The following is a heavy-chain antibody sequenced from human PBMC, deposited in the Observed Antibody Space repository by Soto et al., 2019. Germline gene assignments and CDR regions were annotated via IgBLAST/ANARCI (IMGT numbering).Heavy chain of an antibody. CDR1: GYTFTGYY. V-gene: IGHV1-2*04. CDR3: ARDKRNGARIAIDI. J-gene: IGHJ3*02. D-gene: IGHD3-3*01. CDR2: INPNSGGT. Sequence: ASVKVSCKASGYTFTGYYMHWVRQAPGQGLEWMGWINPNSGGTNYAQKFQGWVTMTRDTSISTAYMELSRLRSDDTAVYYCARDKRNGARIAIDIWGQGTMVTVAS.